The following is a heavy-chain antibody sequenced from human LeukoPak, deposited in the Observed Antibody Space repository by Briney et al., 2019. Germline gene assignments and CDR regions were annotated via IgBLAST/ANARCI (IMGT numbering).Heavy chain of an antibody. CDR2: IVVGSGNT. V-gene: IGHV1-58*01. CDR1: GFSFTNSA. D-gene: IGHD5-18*01. Sequence: GTSVKVSCKASGFSFTNSAVHWVRHARGQGLEWIGWIVVGSGNTIYVQKFQERVTITRDMSTSTAYMELSSLRSEDTAVYYCAAGYIGGAMVTNAFDIWGQGTMVTVSS. J-gene: IGHJ3*02. CDR3: AAGYIGGAMVTNAFDI.